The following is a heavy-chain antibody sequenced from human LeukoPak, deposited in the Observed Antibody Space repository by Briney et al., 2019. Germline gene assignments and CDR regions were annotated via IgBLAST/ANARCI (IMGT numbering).Heavy chain of an antibody. CDR1: GGTFSSYA. V-gene: IGHV1-69*05. CDR2: IIPIFGTA. CDR3: ARAIAAAGYFDY. J-gene: IGHJ4*02. D-gene: IGHD6-13*01. Sequence: SVKVSCKASGGTFSSYAISWVRQAPGQGLEWMGRIIPIFGTASYAQKFQGRVTITTDESTSTAYMELSSLRSEDTAVYYCARAIAAAGYFDYWGQGTLSPSPQ.